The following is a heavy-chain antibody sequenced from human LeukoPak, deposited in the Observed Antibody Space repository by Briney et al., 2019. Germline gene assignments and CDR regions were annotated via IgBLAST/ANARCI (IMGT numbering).Heavy chain of an antibody. Sequence: GGSLRLSCAASGFIFSTYGMHWVRQAPGKGLEWVAFIRYDGSNKDYANSVKGRFTISRDNAKNTLFLQMNSLRAEDTAVYYCARDFLHLGGWGQGTMVTVSS. J-gene: IGHJ3*01. D-gene: IGHD3-16*01. CDR2: IRYDGSNK. V-gene: IGHV3-30*02. CDR3: ARDFLHLGG. CDR1: GFIFSTYG.